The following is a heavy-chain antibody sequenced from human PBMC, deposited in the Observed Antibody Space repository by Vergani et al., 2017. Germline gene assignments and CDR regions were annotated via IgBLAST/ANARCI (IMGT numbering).Heavy chain of an antibody. J-gene: IGHJ4*02. CDR2: VSYSGGAT. V-gene: IGHV3-23*01. Sequence: QLLESGGGLIQPGGSLRLSCAASGFTFSNYAMSWVRQTPGRGLEWVSAVSYSGGATWYAASVKGRFTITRDNAKKSVYLQMNSLRAEDTAMYFCARGLWDCTHIRCSPPSYWGQGTQVTVSS. CDR3: ARGLWDCTHIRCSPPSY. CDR1: GFTFSNYA. D-gene: IGHD2-8*01.